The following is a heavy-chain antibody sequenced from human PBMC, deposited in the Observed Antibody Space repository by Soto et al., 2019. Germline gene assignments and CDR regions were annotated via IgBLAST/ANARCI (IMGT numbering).Heavy chain of an antibody. D-gene: IGHD2-2*01. J-gene: IGHJ4*02. CDR1: GFTFSTYT. CDR3: AKARCSTTNCYVHDY. V-gene: IGHV3-23*01. CDR2: ISGSGGSP. Sequence: EVQLLESGGDLVQPGGSLRLSCAASGFTFSTYTMSWVRQAPGKGLEWVSAISGSGGSPSYADSVQGRFTISRDNPKNPLYRQINSLRAKDTAMYYCAKARCSTTNCYVHDYWGQGTLVAVSA.